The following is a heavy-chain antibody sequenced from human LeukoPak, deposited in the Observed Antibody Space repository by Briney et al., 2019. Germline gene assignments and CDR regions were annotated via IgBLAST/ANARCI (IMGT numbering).Heavy chain of an antibody. V-gene: IGHV3-13*01. CDR3: ARGRFGSWPFDY. CDR1: GFTFSSYD. J-gene: IGHJ4*02. D-gene: IGHD6-13*01. Sequence: GGSLRLSCAASGFTFSSYDMHWVCQATGKGLEWVSAIGTAGETYYPGSVKGRFTISRENAKNSLYLQMNILRAGDTAVYYCARGRFGSWPFDYWGQGTLVTVSS. CDR2: IGTAGET.